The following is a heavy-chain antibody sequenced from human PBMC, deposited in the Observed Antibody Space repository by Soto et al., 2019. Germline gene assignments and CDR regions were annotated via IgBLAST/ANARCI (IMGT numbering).Heavy chain of an antibody. D-gene: IGHD2-21*02. CDR1: GGSISSGGYY. V-gene: IGHV4-31*02. CDR3: ARTTGAYCGGDWYSEPHYYYYGMDV. CDR2: IYYSGST. Sequence: SETLSLTCTVSGGSISSGGYYWSWIRQHPGKGLEWIGYIYYSGSTYYNPSLKSRVTISVDTSKNQFSLKLSSVTAADTAVYYCARTTGAYCGGDWYSEPHYYYYGMDVWGQGAPVTVS. J-gene: IGHJ6*02.